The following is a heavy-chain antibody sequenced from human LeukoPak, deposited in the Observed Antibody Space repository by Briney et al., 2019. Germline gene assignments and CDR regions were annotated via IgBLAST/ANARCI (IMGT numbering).Heavy chain of an antibody. CDR1: GYSFTTYW. Sequence: KRGESLKISCKGSGYSFTTYWIAWVRQMPGKGLEWMGIIYPGDSDTRYSPSFQGQVTISADKSISTAYLQWSSLKASDTAMYYCARPRGLNSTSTPGGVDYWGQGTLVTVSS. D-gene: IGHD3-10*01. CDR3: ARPRGLNSTSTPGGVDY. V-gene: IGHV5-51*01. CDR2: IYPGDSDT. J-gene: IGHJ4*02.